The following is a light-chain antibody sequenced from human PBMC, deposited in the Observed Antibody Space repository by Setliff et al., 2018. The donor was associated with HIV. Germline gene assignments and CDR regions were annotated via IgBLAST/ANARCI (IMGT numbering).Light chain of an antibody. CDR3: SPYAGSNIPYV. Sequence: QSVLAQPASVSGSPGQSITISCTGTSSDVGVYNYVSWYQQHPGKAPKLMIYEVSKRPSGVPDRFSGSKSGNTASLTVSGLQAEDEADYYCSPYAGSNIPYVFGTGTKVTVL. CDR1: SSDVGVYNY. CDR2: EVS. J-gene: IGLJ1*01. V-gene: IGLV2-8*01.